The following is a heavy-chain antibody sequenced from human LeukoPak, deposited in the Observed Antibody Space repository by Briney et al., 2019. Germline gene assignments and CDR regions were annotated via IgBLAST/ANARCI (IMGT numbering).Heavy chain of an antibody. CDR1: GFTFSNYA. CDR2: MSGSSGST. D-gene: IGHD3-9*01. CDR3: AKFSLDILTGYYNLDAFDI. J-gene: IGHJ3*02. V-gene: IGHV3-23*01. Sequence: PGGSLRLSCAASGFTFSNYAMSWVRQAPGKGLEWVSAMSGSSGSTWYADSVKGRFTISRDNSKNTLYLQMNSLRAEDTAVYYCAKFSLDILTGYYNLDAFDIWGQGTMVTVSS.